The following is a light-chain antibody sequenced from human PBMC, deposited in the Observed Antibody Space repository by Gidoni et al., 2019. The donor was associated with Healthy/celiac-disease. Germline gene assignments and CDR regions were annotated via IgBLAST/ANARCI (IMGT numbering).Light chain of an antibody. V-gene: IGLV1-40*01. J-gene: IGLJ2*01. Sequence: QSVLTQPPSVSAAPGQRVTIPCTGSSSNIGAGYDVHWYQQLPGTAPKHLIYGNSNRPSGVPDRFSGSKSGTSASLAISGLQAEDEADYYCQSYDSSLSGFVVFGGGTKLTVL. CDR1: SSNIGAGYD. CDR2: GNS. CDR3: QSYDSSLSGFVV.